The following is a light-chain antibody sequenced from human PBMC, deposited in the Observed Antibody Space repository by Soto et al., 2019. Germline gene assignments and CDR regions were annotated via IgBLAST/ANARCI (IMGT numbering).Light chain of an antibody. CDR1: SSDVGTYTY. V-gene: IGLV2-14*01. CDR3: CSYTSSTTLAI. CDR2: DVS. J-gene: IGLJ2*01. Sequence: QSVLTQPASVSGSPGQSITISCTGTSSDVGTYTYVSWYQQHPGKVPKLIIYDVSSRPSGVSNRFSGSKSGNTASLTISGLQAADEADYYCCSYTSSTTLAIFGGGTKLTVL.